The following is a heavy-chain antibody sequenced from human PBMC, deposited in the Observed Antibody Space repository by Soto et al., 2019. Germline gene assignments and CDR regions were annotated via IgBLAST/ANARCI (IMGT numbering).Heavy chain of an antibody. D-gene: IGHD5-12*01. CDR1: GGSFSGYY. CDR3: ASGMATISPRGDY. CDR2: INHSGST. Sequence: SETLSLTCAVYGGSFSGYYWSWIRQPPGKGLEWIGEINHSGSTNYNPSLKSGVTISVDTSKNQFSLKLSSVTAADTAVYYCASGMATISPRGDYWGQGTLVTVSS. J-gene: IGHJ4*02. V-gene: IGHV4-34*01.